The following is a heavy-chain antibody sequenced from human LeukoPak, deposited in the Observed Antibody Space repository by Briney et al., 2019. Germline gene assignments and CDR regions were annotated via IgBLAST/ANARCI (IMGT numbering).Heavy chain of an antibody. CDR1: GFTFSSYS. Sequence: GGSLRLSCAASGFTFSSYSMNWVRQAPGKGLEWVSSISSSSSYIYYADSVKGRFTTSRDNAKNSLYLQMNSLRAEDTAVYYCAELGITMIGGVWGKGTTVTISS. D-gene: IGHD3-10*02. CDR3: AELGITMIGGV. V-gene: IGHV3-21*01. CDR2: ISSSSSYI. J-gene: IGHJ6*04.